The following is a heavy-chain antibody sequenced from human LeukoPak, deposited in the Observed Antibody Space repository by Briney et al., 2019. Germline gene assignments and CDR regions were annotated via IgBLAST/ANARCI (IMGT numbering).Heavy chain of an antibody. D-gene: IGHD3-3*01. V-gene: IGHV4-34*01. J-gene: IGHJ6*03. CDR2: INHSGST. CDR1: GGSFSGYY. Sequence: PSETLSLTCAVYGGSFSGYYWSWIRQPPGKGLEWIGEINHSGSTNYNPSLKSRVTISVDTYKNQFSLKLSSVTAADTAVYYCARAATSLTIFGVVIGRHYYYMDVWGKGTTVTVSS. CDR3: ARAATSLTIFGVVIGRHYYYMDV.